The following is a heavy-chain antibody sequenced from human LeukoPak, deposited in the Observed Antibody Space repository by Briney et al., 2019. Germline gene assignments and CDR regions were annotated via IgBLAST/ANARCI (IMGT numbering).Heavy chain of an antibody. Sequence: EXLKISXKGSGYSFTSYWIGWVRQVPGKGLEWMGTIYPGDSNTIYSPSFQGQVTISADKSISIPYLQWSSLKASDTAMYYCARRGTGRLDAFDIWGQGTMVTVSS. CDR3: ARRGTGRLDAFDI. V-gene: IGHV5-51*01. D-gene: IGHD3/OR15-3a*01. CDR1: GYSFTSYW. J-gene: IGHJ3*02. CDR2: IYPGDSNT.